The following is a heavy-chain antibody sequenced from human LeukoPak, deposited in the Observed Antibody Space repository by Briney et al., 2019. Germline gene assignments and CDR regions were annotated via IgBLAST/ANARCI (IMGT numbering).Heavy chain of an antibody. CDR3: ASPPGITGTNNDY. V-gene: IGHV4-34*01. Sequence: PSETLSLTCAVYGGSFSGYYWSWIRQPPGKGLEWIGEINHSGSTNYNPSLKSRVTISVDTSKNQFSLKLSSVTAADTAVYYCASPPGITGTNNDYWGQGTLVTVSS. D-gene: IGHD1-20*01. CDR2: INHSGST. J-gene: IGHJ4*02. CDR1: GGSFSGYY.